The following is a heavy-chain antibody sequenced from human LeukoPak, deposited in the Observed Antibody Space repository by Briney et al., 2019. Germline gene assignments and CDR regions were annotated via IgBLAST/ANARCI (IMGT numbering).Heavy chain of an antibody. D-gene: IGHD6-6*01. Sequence: GGSIXXXXXXWXRXPPGXXXXXXVYIYYSGSTNYNPSLKSRVTISVDTSKNQFSLKLSSVTAADTAVYYCARGIAARPWWFDPWGQGTLVTVSS. CDR3: ARGIAARPWWFDP. CDR1: GGSIXXXX. J-gene: IGHJ5*02. V-gene: IGHV4-59*01. CDR2: IYYSGST.